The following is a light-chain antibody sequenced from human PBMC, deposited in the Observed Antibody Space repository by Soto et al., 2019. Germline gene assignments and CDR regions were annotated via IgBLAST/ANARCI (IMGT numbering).Light chain of an antibody. CDR2: GAS. V-gene: IGKV3-20*01. CDR1: QTVSSTH. J-gene: IGKJ4*01. CDR3: QRSGGPPLT. Sequence: VLTQSPGTLSLSPGERATLSCRASQTVSSTHLAWYQQKPAQAPRLLIYGASSRATGIPDRFSGSRSGADFALTISRLEPEDFAVYYCQRSGGPPLTFVGGTKVEIK.